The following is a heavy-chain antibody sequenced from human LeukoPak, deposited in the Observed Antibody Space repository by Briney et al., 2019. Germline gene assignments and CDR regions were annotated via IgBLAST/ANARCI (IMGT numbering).Heavy chain of an antibody. D-gene: IGHD6-13*01. Sequence: GESLKISCKGSGYDFAIYWIGWVRQMPGKGLEWMGIIYPGDSDSRYSPAFQGQVTFSADKSISTAYLQWSSLKASDTAMYYCARTWSSWYYSGLDYWGQGTLVTVSS. CDR1: GYDFAIYW. CDR2: IYPGDSDS. CDR3: ARTWSSWYYSGLDY. V-gene: IGHV5-51*01. J-gene: IGHJ4*02.